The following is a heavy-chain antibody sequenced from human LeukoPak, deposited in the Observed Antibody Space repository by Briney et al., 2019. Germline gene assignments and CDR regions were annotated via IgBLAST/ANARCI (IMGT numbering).Heavy chain of an antibody. J-gene: IGHJ1*01. Sequence: GGSLRLSCAASGFTFSSYAMTWVRQGPGKGLEWVSDISGGGGSTFYADSVRGRFTISRDNSKNTLYLQMNSLRAEDTAIYYCSRDPNGDYVGAFDFQRWGQGTLVTVSS. D-gene: IGHD4-17*01. CDR2: ISGGGGST. CDR1: GFTFSSYA. V-gene: IGHV3-23*01. CDR3: SRDPNGDYVGAFDFQR.